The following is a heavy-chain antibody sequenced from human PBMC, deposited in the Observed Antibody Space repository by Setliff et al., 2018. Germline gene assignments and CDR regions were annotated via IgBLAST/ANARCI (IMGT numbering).Heavy chain of an antibody. Sequence: QPGGSLRLSCEASGFTFSSYAMNWVRQAPGKGLEWVSHIRDTGTTVHYADSVKGRFTISRDNAKNSLYLQMDSLRVEDTAMYFCARDRGGGLYDYWGRGTLVTVSS. V-gene: IGHV3-48*04. CDR2: IRDTGTTV. CDR1: GFTFSSYA. D-gene: IGHD3-16*01. J-gene: IGHJ4*02. CDR3: ARDRGGGLYDY.